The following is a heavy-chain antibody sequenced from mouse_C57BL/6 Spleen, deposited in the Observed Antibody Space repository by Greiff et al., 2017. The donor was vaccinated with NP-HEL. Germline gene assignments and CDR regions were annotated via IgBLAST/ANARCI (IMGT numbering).Heavy chain of an antibody. V-gene: IGHV1-55*01. CDR1: GYTFTSYW. CDR2: IYPGSGST. D-gene: IGHD1-1*01. CDR3: ARSVVATDWYFDV. Sequence: QVQLQQSGAELVKPGASVKMSCKASGYTFTSYWITWVKQRPGQGLEWIGDIYPGSGSTNYNEKFKSKATLTVDTSSSTAYMQLSSLTSEDSAVYDCARSVVATDWYFDVWGTGTTVTVSS. J-gene: IGHJ1*03.